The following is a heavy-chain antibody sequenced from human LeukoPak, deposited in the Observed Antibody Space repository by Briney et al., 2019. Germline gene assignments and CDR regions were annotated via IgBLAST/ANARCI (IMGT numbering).Heavy chain of an antibody. CDR3: AREVALGYSYGDFDY. J-gene: IGHJ4*02. D-gene: IGHD5-18*01. CDR1: GYTFTGYY. V-gene: IGHV1-2*06. Sequence: GASVKVSCKASGYTFTGYYMHWVRQAPGQGLEWMGRINPNSGGTNYAQKFQGRVTMTRDTSISTAYMELSRLRSDDTAVYYCAREVALGYSYGDFDYWGQGTLVTVSS. CDR2: INPNSGGT.